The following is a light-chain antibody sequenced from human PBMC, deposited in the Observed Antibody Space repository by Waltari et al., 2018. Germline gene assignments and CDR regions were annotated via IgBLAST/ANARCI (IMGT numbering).Light chain of an antibody. Sequence: QSALTQPASVSGSPGQSIIISCTGTSSDVGGYNFVSWYQQYPGKAPKLVIYDVSARPSGASDRFSGSKSGNTASLVISGLQPEDEADYYCSSYTATRHYVFGTGTKVTVL. CDR3: SSYTATRHYV. CDR2: DVS. V-gene: IGLV2-14*03. J-gene: IGLJ1*01. CDR1: SSDVGGYNF.